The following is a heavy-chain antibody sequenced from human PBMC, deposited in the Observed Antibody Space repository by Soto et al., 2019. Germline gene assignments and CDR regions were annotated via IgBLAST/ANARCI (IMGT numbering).Heavy chain of an antibody. D-gene: IGHD6-19*01. CDR3: ARDGAVDGLIDY. J-gene: IGHJ4*02. V-gene: IGHV3-21*01. CDR1: GFTFSSYS. CDR2: ISSSSSYI. Sequence: GGSLRLSGAASGFTFSSYSINWVRQAPGKGLEWVSSISSSSSYIYYADSVKGRFTISRDNAKNSLYLQMNSLRAEDTAVYYCARDGAVDGLIDYWGQGTLVTFSS.